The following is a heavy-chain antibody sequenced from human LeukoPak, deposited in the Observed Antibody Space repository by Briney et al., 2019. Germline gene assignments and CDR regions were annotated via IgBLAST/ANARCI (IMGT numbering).Heavy chain of an antibody. CDR3: ARFAYTSSLDY. CDR1: GYIWTNNW. J-gene: IGHJ4*02. D-gene: IGHD2-2*01. CDR2: IYPGHSDT. Sequence: GESLKISCRVSGYIWTNNWIGWVRQVPGKGLEWMGLIYPGHSDTKYSPSFQGQVTFSVDKSINTAYLRWSSLQASDTAIYFCARFAYTSSLDYWGQGTRVTVSS. V-gene: IGHV5-51*01.